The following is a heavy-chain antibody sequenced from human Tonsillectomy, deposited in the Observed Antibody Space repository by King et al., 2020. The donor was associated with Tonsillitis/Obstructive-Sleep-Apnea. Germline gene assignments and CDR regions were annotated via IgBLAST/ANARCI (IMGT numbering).Heavy chain of an antibody. CDR2: ISRGGGST. V-gene: IGHV3-23*04. Sequence: QLVQSGGGLVQPGGSLRLSCAASGITFSSYAMSWVRQAPGKGLEWVSTISRGGGSTYYANSVKGRFTISRDNSTNTLYLQMNSLRAEDTAVYYCAKAMVQGIIITIFDYWGQGTLVTVSS. J-gene: IGHJ4*02. D-gene: IGHD3-10*01. CDR3: AKAMVQGIIITIFDY. CDR1: GITFSSYA.